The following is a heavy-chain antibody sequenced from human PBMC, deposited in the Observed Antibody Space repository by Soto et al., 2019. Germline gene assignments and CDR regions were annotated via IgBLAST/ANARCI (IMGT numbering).Heavy chain of an antibody. Sequence: SETLSLTCTVSGGSISSYYWSWIRQPPGKGLEWIGYIYYSGSTNYNPSLKSRVTISVDTSKNQFSLKLSSVTAADTAVYYCARLVFGCSGGSCYPYYYYMDVWGKGTTVTVSS. D-gene: IGHD2-15*01. CDR3: ARLVFGCSGGSCYPYYYYMDV. CDR2: IYYSGST. J-gene: IGHJ6*03. CDR1: GGSISSYY. V-gene: IGHV4-59*08.